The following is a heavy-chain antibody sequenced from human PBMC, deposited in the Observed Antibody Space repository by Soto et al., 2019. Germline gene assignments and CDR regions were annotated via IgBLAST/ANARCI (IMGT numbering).Heavy chain of an antibody. CDR2: IKQDGSEK. CDR1: GFTFSSYW. Sequence: GGSLRLSCAASGFTFSSYWMSWVRQAPGKGLEWVANIKQDGSEKYYVDSVKGRFTISRDNAKNSLYLQMNSLRAEDTAVYYCARDKGSIVGATRLTYYYYYGMDVWGQGTTVTVSS. J-gene: IGHJ6*02. V-gene: IGHV3-7*03. D-gene: IGHD1-26*01. CDR3: ARDKGSIVGATRLTYYYYYGMDV.